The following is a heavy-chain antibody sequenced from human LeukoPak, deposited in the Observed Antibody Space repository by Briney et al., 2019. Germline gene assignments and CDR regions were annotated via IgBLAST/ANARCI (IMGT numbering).Heavy chain of an antibody. CDR3: ARGNVIAAAPFDY. J-gene: IGHJ4*02. CDR2: INHSGST. D-gene: IGHD6-13*01. Sequence: PSETLSLTCAVYGGSFGGYYWSWIRQPPGKGLEWIGEINHSGSTNYNPSLKSRVTISVDTSKNQFSLKLSSVTAADTAVYYCARGNVIAAAPFDYWGQGTLVTVSS. CDR1: GGSFGGYY. V-gene: IGHV4-34*01.